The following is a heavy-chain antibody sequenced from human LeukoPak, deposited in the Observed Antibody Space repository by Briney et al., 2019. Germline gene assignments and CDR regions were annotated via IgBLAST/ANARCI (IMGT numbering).Heavy chain of an antibody. CDR3: AREKKRRYGSGSYWFDAFDI. V-gene: IGHV1-2*02. CDR2: INPNSGGT. CDR1: GYTFTGYY. D-gene: IGHD3-10*01. J-gene: IGHJ3*02. Sequence: GASVKVSCKASGYTFTGYYLHWVRQAPGQGLEWVGWINPNSGGTNYAQKFQGRVTMTRDTSISTAYMELSRLRSDDTAVYYCAREKKRRYGSGSYWFDAFDIWGQGTMVTVSS.